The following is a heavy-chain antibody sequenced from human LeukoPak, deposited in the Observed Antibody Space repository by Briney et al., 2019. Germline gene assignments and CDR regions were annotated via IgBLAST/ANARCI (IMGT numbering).Heavy chain of an antibody. V-gene: IGHV4-59*01. D-gene: IGHD4-17*01. CDR1: GGSISSYY. CDR3: ARNYGDELTIDY. Sequence: PSETLSLTCTVSGGSISSYYWSWIRQPPGKGLEWIGYIYYSGSTNYNPSLKSRVTISVDTSKNQFSLKLSSVTAADTAVYYCARNYGDELTIDYWGQGTLVTVSS. J-gene: IGHJ4*02. CDR2: IYYSGST.